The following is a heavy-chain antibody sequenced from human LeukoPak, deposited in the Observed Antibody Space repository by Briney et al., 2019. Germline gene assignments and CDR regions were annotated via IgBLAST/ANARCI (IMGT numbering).Heavy chain of an antibody. CDR2: IYSGGNT. D-gene: IGHD1-26*01. CDR1: GFTVSSNY. J-gene: IGHJ4*02. Sequence: GGSLRLSCAASGFTVSSNYMSWVRQAPGKGLEWVSVIYSGGNTYYADSVKGRFTISRDNSKNTLYLQMTSLRAEDTAVYYCARESYTGSYWARWGQGTLVTVSS. V-gene: IGHV3-53*05. CDR3: ARESYTGSYWAR.